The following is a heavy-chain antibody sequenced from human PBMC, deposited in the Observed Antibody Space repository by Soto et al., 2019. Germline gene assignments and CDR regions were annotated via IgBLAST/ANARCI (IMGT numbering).Heavy chain of an antibody. CDR2: ISAYNGNT. V-gene: IGHV1-18*01. J-gene: IGHJ6*02. CDR1: GYTFTSYF. Sequence: ASLKVSCKASGYTFTSYFITWVRHAPGRGLEWMGWISAYNGNTNYPQMLQGRVTMTTDTTTSAAYMELRSLRSDATAVYYCARQNYYSGMDVWGQGTTVTVSS. CDR3: ARQNYYSGMDV.